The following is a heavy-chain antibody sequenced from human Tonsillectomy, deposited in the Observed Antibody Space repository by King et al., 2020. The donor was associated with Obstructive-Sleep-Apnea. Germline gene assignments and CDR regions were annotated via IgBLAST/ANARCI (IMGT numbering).Heavy chain of an antibody. CDR1: GFIFMSYW. D-gene: IGHD3-3*02. CDR3: ARVPISH. V-gene: IGHV3-7*03. CDR2: IKNDGSEK. Sequence: VQLVESGGGLVQPGGSLRLSCKASGFIFMSYWMNWVRQAPGKGRAGVASIKNDGSEKKYVDSVKGRFIISRDNAKNLLFLEMNSLTAEDTAVYFCARVPISHWGQGILVAVSS. J-gene: IGHJ4*02.